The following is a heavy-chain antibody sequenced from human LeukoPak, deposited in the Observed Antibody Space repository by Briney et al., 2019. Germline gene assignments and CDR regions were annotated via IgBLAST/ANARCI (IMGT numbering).Heavy chain of an antibody. CDR3: AKDRVGYYDSSGYPTGDASDI. D-gene: IGHD3-22*01. CDR1: GFTFSSYA. Sequence: GGSLRLSSAASGFTFSSYAMSWVRQALGKGLEWVSAISGSGGSTYYADSVKGRFTISRDNSKNTLYLQMNSLRAEDTAVYYCAKDRVGYYDSSGYPTGDASDIWGQGTMVTVSS. V-gene: IGHV3-23*01. J-gene: IGHJ3*02. CDR2: ISGSGGST.